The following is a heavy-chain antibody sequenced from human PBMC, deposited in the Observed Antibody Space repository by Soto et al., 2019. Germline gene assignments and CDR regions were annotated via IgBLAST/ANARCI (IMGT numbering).Heavy chain of an antibody. CDR2: ISPYNGDA. CDR3: ARDLIMRFQWGRASAPQYSYYGMEV. Sequence: QVQLVQSGAEVRKPGASVKVSCRTSGYTFISYGISWVRQAPGQGLEWMGRISPYNGDAKYAHNFQGRVTMTTDTSTNTAYMEMTSLRSDDTAVYYCARDLIMRFQWGRASAPQYSYYGMEVWGQGTTVTVSS. V-gene: IGHV1-18*01. J-gene: IGHJ6*02. CDR1: GYTFISYG. D-gene: IGHD1-26*01.